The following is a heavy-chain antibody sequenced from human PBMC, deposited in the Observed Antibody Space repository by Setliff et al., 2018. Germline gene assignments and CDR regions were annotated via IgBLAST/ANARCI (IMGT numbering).Heavy chain of an antibody. J-gene: IGHJ4*02. D-gene: IGHD3-16*01. V-gene: IGHV4-34*08. CDR2: INHRGST. Sequence: SETLSLTCAAYGGTFSDYYWTWIRQPPGKGLEWVGEINHRGSTNYNPSLKSRVTISVDTSKDQFSLKLPSVTAADTAVYYCVIGGGYCDFFDCFPFDNWGQGFLVTVSS. CDR3: VIGGGYCDFFDCFPFDN. CDR1: GGTFSDYY.